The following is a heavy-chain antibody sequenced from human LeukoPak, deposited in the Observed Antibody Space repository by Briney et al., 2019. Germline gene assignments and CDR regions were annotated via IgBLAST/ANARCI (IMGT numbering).Heavy chain of an antibody. CDR2: INSDGSTT. Sequence: GGSLRLSCAASGFTFSNYWMHWVRHAPGKGLVWVSRINSDGSTTNYADSVKGRFTISRDNAKNSLYLQMNSLRAEDTAVYYCARVALLWFGESSYYFDYWGQGTLVTVSS. CDR3: ARVALLWFGESSYYFDY. V-gene: IGHV3-74*01. D-gene: IGHD3-10*01. CDR1: GFTFSNYW. J-gene: IGHJ4*02.